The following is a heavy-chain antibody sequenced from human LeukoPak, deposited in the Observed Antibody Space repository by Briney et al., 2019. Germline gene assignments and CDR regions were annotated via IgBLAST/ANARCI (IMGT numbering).Heavy chain of an antibody. CDR3: AKQPAGDPPYFDS. CDR1: GFTFSTYA. V-gene: IGHV3-23*01. Sequence: GGSLRLSCAASGFTFSTYAMAWVRQAPGKGLDWVSSITGDSRRTYYPDSVKGRFTISRDNSKNTLFLQMDSLRADDTAVYYCAKQPAGDPPYFDSWGQGTLVTVSS. CDR2: ITGDSRRT. J-gene: IGHJ4*02. D-gene: IGHD2-21*01.